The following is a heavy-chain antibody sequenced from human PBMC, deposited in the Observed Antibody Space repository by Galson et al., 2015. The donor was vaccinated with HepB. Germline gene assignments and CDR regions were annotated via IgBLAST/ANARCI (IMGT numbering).Heavy chain of an antibody. J-gene: IGHJ6*02. V-gene: IGHV2-26*01. CDR1: GFSLSNARMG. D-gene: IGHD3-10*01. CDR2: IFSNDEK. Sequence: PALVKPTQTLTLTCTVSGFSLSNARMGVSWIRQPPGKALEWLAHIFSNDEKSYSTSLKSRLTISKDTSKSQVVLTMTNMDPVDTATYYCARITRHYYGSGSAGGGYYGMDVWGQGTTVTVSS. CDR3: ARITRHYYGSGSAGGGYYGMDV.